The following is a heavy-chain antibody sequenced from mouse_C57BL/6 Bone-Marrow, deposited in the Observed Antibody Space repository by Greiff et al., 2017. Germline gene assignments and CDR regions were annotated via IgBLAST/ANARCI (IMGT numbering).Heavy chain of an antibody. D-gene: IGHD2-2*01. Sequence: VQLKESGGGLVQPGGSLKLSCAASGFTFSDYGMAWVRQAPRKGPEWVAFISSLAYSIYYADTVTGRFTISRENAKNTLYLEMSSLRSEDTAMYDCARRGYGYYAMDKGGQGTSVIVS. V-gene: IGHV5-15*01. J-gene: IGHJ4*01. CDR3: ARRGYGYYAMDK. CDR2: ISSLAYSI. CDR1: GFTFSDYG.